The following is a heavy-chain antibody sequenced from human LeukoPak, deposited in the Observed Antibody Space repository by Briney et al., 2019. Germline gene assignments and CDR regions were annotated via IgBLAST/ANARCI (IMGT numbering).Heavy chain of an antibody. D-gene: IGHD4-17*01. CDR2: ISYDGSNK. J-gene: IGHJ4*02. Sequence: QPGGSLRLSCAASGFTFSSYGMHWVRQAPGKGLEWVAVISYDGSNKYYADSVKGRFTISRDNSKNTLYLQMNSLRAEDTAVYYCAKDRMDYGDYGFFDYWGQGTLVTVSS. CDR1: GFTFSSYG. V-gene: IGHV3-30*18. CDR3: AKDRMDYGDYGFFDY.